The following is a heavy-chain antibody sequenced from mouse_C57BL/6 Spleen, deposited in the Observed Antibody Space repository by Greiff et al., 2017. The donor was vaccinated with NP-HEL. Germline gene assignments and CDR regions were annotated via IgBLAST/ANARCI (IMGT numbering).Heavy chain of an antibody. Sequence: QVQLQQPGAELVKPGASVKLSCKASGYTFTSYRMQWVKQRPGQGLEWIGEIDPSDSYTNYNQKFKGKATLTVDTSSSTAYMQLSSLTSEDSAVYYCARQLRLVDYWGQGTTLTVSS. V-gene: IGHV1-50*01. J-gene: IGHJ2*01. D-gene: IGHD3-2*02. CDR1: GYTFTSYR. CDR2: IDPSDSYT. CDR3: ARQLRLVDY.